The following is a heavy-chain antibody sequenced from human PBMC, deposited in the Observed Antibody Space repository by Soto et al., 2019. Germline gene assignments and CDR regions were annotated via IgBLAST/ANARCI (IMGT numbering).Heavy chain of an antibody. V-gene: IGHV3-30*18. D-gene: IGHD6-19*01. J-gene: IGHJ4*02. CDR3: AKDHGYSSFCVDY. CDR1: GFTFSSNG. CDR2: ISYDGSNK. Sequence: QVQLVESGGGVVQPGRSLRLSCAASGFTFSSNGMHWVRQAQGKGLEWVAVISYDGSNKYQADSVKGRFTISRDNSKNTLYLQMNSLRAEDTAVYYCAKDHGYSSFCVDYWGQGTLVTVSS.